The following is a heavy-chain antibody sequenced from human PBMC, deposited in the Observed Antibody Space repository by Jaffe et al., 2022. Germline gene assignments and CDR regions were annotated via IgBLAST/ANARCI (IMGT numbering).Heavy chain of an antibody. D-gene: IGHD3-10*01. Sequence: QVQLQESGPGLVKPSETLSLTCTVSGGSISSYYWSWIRQPPGKGLEWIGYIYYSGSTNYNPSLKSRVTISVDTSKNQFSLKLSSVTAADTAVYYCASGYGSGSYYNKNPSVPFDYWGQGTLVTVSS. J-gene: IGHJ4*02. CDR2: IYYSGST. V-gene: IGHV4-59*01. CDR3: ASGYGSGSYYNKNPSVPFDY. CDR1: GGSISSYY.